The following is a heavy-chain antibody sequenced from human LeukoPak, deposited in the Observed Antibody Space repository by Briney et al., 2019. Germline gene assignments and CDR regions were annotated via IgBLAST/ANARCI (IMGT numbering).Heavy chain of an antibody. D-gene: IGHD6-13*01. CDR2: IYTSGIT. Sequence: SETLSLXCTVSGGSISSGSYYWSWIRQPAGKGLEWIGRIYTSGITNYNPSLKSRVTISVDTSKNQFSLKLSSVTAADTAVYYCARVSSWDAFDIWGQGTMVTVSS. CDR1: GGSISSGSYY. J-gene: IGHJ3*02. CDR3: ARVSSWDAFDI. V-gene: IGHV4-61*02.